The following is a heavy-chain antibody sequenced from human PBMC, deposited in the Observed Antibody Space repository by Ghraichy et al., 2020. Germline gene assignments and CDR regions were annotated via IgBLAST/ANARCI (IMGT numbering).Heavy chain of an antibody. CDR2: IAGNDDK. D-gene: IGHD7-27*01. CDR1: GFSLTTSGVG. J-gene: IGHJ4*02. CDR3: AHRRTGDQVYDY. Sequence: SGPTLVKPTQTLTLTCSFSGFSLTTSGVGVAWIRQSPGEALEWLALIAGNDDKRYSPSLNSRLIITKDASKNQVVLTMTNMDTVDTATYFCAHRRTGDQVYDYWGQGTLVTVSS. V-gene: IGHV2-5*01.